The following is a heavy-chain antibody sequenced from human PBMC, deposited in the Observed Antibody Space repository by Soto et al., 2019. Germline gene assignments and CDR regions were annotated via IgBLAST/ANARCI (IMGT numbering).Heavy chain of an antibody. CDR2: IIPIFGTA. J-gene: IGHJ1*01. CDR1: GGTFSSYA. D-gene: IGHD2-15*01. V-gene: IGHV1-69*13. Sequence: SSVKVSCKASGGTFSSYAISWVRQAPGQGLEWMGGIIPIFGTANYAQKFQGRVTITADESTSTAYMELSSLRSEDTAVYYCARTDIVVVVATEEEYFQHWGQGTLVTVSS. CDR3: ARTDIVVVVATEEEYFQH.